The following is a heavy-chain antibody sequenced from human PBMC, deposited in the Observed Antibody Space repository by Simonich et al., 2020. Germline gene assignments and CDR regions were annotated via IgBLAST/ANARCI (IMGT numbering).Heavy chain of an antibody. V-gene: IGHV1-2*02. J-gene: IGHJ1*01. Sequence: QVQLVQSGAEVKKPGASVKVTCKASGYTFTGYYMHWVPQAPGQGLEWMGGINRKSWGKNYAQKFQGRVTMTRETSISTAYMELSRLRSDDTAVYYCARSHIAAAGTGYFQHWGQGTLVTVSS. CDR2: INRKSWGK. D-gene: IGHD6-13*01. CDR1: GYTFTGYY. CDR3: ARSHIAAAGTGYFQH.